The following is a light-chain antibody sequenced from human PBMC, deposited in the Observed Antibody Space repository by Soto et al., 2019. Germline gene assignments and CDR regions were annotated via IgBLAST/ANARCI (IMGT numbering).Light chain of an antibody. V-gene: IGKV3-20*01. CDR3: QQYGGSPLT. CDR2: GAS. Sequence: EIVLTRSPGTLSLSPGERATLSCRASQSVGSYLAWYYQKPGQAPRLLIYGASSRATGIPDRFSGSGSGTDFTLTISRLEPEDFAVYYCQQYGGSPLTFGGGTKVEIK. J-gene: IGKJ4*01. CDR1: QSVGSY.